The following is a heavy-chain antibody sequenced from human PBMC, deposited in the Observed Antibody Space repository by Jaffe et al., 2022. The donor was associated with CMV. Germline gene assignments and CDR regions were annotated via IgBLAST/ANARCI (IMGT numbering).Heavy chain of an antibody. Sequence: QLQLQESGPGLVKPSETLSLSCTVSGGSFSSSSYSWGWIRQPPGKGLEWIGCIYYSGSAYYNPSLKSRVTMSVDTSKNQFSLKLTSVTAADTAVYYCARRDSHFSYYMDVWGKGTTVTVSS. V-gene: IGHV4-39*01. J-gene: IGHJ6*03. CDR2: IYYSGSA. D-gene: IGHD2-15*01. CDR3: ARRDSHFSYYMDV. CDR1: GGSFSSSSYS.